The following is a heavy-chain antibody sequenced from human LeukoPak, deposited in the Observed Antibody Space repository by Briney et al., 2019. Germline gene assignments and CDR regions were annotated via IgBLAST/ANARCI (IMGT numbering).Heavy chain of an antibody. V-gene: IGHV3-21*01. CDR3: ARLTKQRNNDY. CDR2: ISSSRSYI. CDR1: GFTFSSYS. J-gene: IGHJ4*02. Sequence: GGSLRLSCAASGFTFSSYSMNWARQAPGKGLEGVSSISSSRSYIYYADSVKGRFTISRDNAKNSLYLQMNSLRAEDTAVYYCARLTKQRNNDYWGQGTLVTVSS. D-gene: IGHD6-25*01.